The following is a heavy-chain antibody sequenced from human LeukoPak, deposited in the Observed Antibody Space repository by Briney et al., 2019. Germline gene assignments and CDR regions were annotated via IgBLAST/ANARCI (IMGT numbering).Heavy chain of an antibody. J-gene: IGHJ4*02. CDR1: GFTFSSYG. Sequence: GGYLRLSCAASGFTFSSYGMHWVRQAPGKGLEWAAFIRYDGSNKYYADSVKGRFTIPRDNSKNTLYLQMNSLRAEDTAVYYCAKVSYYYDSRGSYWGQGTLVTVSS. CDR3: AKVSYYYDSRGSY. V-gene: IGHV3-30*02. CDR2: IRYDGSNK. D-gene: IGHD3-22*01.